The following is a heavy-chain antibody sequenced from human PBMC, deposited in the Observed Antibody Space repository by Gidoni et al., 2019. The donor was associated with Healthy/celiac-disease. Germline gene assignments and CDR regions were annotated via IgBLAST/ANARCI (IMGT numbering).Heavy chain of an antibody. CDR2: ISYDGSNK. D-gene: IGHD1-26*01. CDR1: GFTFSSYG. J-gene: IGHJ4*02. Sequence: VQLVESAGGVVQPGRSLRLSCSASGFTFSSYGMHWVRQAPGKGLEWVAVISYDGSNKYYADSVKGRFTISRDNSKNTLYLQMNSLRAEDTAVYYCAKKQVGATKILDYWGQGTLVTVSS. CDR3: AKKQVGATKILDY. V-gene: IGHV3-30*18.